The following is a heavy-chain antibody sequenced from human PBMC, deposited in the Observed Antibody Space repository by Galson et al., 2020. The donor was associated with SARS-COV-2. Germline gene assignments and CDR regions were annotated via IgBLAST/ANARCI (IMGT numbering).Heavy chain of an antibody. CDR3: AKSPLQVPGGFYYYMDV. CDR1: GFTFNSYA. Sequence: GSLRLSCAASGFTFNSYAMNWVRQAPGKGLEWVSSLSGSGGSTYYADSVKGRFTISRDNSKNTLYLQMNSLRAEDTAVYYCAKSPLQVPGGFYYYMDVWGKGTTVTVSS. V-gene: IGHV3-23*01. D-gene: IGHD2-2*01. J-gene: IGHJ6*03. CDR2: LSGSGGST.